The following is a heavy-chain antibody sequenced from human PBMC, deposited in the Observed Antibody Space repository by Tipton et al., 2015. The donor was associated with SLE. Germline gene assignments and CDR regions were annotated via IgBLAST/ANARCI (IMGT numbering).Heavy chain of an antibody. D-gene: IGHD6-13*01. J-gene: IGHJ4*02. Sequence: TLSLTCTVSGVSISSYFWSWIRQPPGKGLEWIAYIYYSGSTNYNPSLKSRVTISVDTSKDQFSLKLSSVTAADTAVYYCARDSEQQLVLDYWGQGTLVTVSS. V-gene: IGHV4-59*01. CDR1: GVSISSYF. CDR2: IYYSGST. CDR3: ARDSEQQLVLDY.